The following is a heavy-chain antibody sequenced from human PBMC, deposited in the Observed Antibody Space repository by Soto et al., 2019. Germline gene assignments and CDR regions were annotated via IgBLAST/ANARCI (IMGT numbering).Heavy chain of an antibody. CDR3: AREYEGFGELFHNWFDP. CDR1: GFTFSTFP. J-gene: IGHJ5*02. D-gene: IGHD3-10*01. CDR2: ISYDGSNK. Sequence: VGSPRLSCAASGFTFSTFPIHWVRQAPGKGLEWVSLISYDGSNKYYADSVKGRFTISRDNSKNTLYLQMNSLRAEDTAVYYCAREYEGFGELFHNWFDPWGQGTLVTVSS. V-gene: IGHV3-30-3*01.